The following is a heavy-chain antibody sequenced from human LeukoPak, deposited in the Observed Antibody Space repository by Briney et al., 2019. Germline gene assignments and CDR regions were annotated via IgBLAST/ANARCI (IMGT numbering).Heavy chain of an antibody. V-gene: IGHV4-59*08. Sequence: SETLSLTCTVSGGSISSYYWSWIRQPPGKGLEWIGYIYYSGSTNYNPSLKSRVTISVDTSKNQFSLKLSSVTAADTAVYYCARHAVPNYDSSGYYWFDPWGQGTLVTVSS. CDR1: GGSISSYY. CDR3: ARHAVPNYDSSGYYWFDP. CDR2: IYYSGST. J-gene: IGHJ5*02. D-gene: IGHD3-22*01.